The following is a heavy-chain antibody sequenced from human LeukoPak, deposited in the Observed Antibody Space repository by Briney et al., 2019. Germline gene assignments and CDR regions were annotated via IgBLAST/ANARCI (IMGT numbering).Heavy chain of an antibody. V-gene: IGHV3-21*04. J-gene: IGHJ3*02. CDR1: GFTFSSYS. CDR3: AKDMTIAAAGTADAFDI. Sequence: GGSLRLSCAASGFTFSSYSMNWVRQAPGKGLEWVSSISSSSSYIYYADSVKGRFTISRDNSKNTLYLQMNSLRVEGTAVYYCAKDMTIAAAGTADAFDIWGQGTMVTVSS. D-gene: IGHD6-13*01. CDR2: ISSSSSYI.